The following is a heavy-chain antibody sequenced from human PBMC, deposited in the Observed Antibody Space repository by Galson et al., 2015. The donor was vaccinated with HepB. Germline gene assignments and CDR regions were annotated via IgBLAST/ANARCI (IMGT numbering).Heavy chain of an antibody. CDR2: IYYSGST. CDR1: GDSISSYY. D-gene: IGHD3-22*01. Sequence: SETLSLTCTVSGDSISSYYWSWIRQPPGKGLEWIGYIYYSGSTNYNPSLKSRVTISVDTSKNQFSLRVTSVTAADTAVYYCARASYNYDNWFDPWGQGTLVTVSS. V-gene: IGHV4-59*08. CDR3: ARASYNYDNWFDP. J-gene: IGHJ5*02.